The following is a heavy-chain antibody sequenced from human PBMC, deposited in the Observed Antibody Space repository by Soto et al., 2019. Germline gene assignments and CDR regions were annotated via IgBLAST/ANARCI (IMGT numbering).Heavy chain of an antibody. CDR3: AREEYSSAWYNWLDP. J-gene: IGHJ5*02. D-gene: IGHD6-19*01. CDR1: GGSISSSL. CDR2: IHVSGDT. V-gene: IGHV4-4*07. Sequence: PSETLSLTCTVSGGSISSSLWSWIRQPVGKGLEWIGRIHVSGDTNYNPSLRSRVSMSVDTSMNQFSLRLSSVTAADTAIYFCAREEYSSAWYNWLDPWGQGTLVTVYS.